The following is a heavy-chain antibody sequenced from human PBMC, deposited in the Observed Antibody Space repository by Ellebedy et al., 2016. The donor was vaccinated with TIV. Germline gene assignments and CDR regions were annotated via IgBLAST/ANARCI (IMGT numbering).Heavy chain of an antibody. J-gene: IGHJ4*02. D-gene: IGHD3-10*01. CDR3: ARDHGSY. Sequence: GESLKISXAASGFTVSSNYMSWVRQAPGKGPEWVSVTHSSDTYYADSVKGRFTVSRDDSKNTLYLQMNSLRVEDTAIYYCARDHGSYWGQGTLVTVSS. CDR2: THSSDT. CDR1: GFTVSSNY. V-gene: IGHV3-53*01.